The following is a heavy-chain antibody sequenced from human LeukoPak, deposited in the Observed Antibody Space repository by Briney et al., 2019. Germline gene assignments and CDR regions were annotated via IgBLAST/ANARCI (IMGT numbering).Heavy chain of an antibody. CDR1: GGTFGSYA. J-gene: IGHJ6*02. V-gene: IGHV1-69*04. D-gene: IGHD6-19*01. Sequence: EASVKVSCKASGGTFGSYAIRWVRQAPGQGLEWMGRITPILGIANYAQKFQGRVTITADKSTSTAYMELSSLRSEDTAVYYCARIYSGWSYYYGMDVWGQGTTVTVSS. CDR2: ITPILGIA. CDR3: ARIYSGWSYYYGMDV.